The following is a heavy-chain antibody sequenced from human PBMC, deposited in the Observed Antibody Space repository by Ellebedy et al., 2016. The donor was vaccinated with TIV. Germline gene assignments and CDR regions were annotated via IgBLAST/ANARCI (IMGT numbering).Heavy chain of an antibody. CDR2: IYYSGST. CDR3: ARHTIFGVDF. D-gene: IGHD3-3*01. J-gene: IGHJ4*02. V-gene: IGHV4-39*01. Sequence: SETLSLTCTVAGGSLSSSSSYWGWIRQPPGKGLEWIGSIYYSGSTYYNPSLESRVTISVDTSKDQFSLKLSSVTAADTAVYYCARHTIFGVDFWGQGTLVTVSA. CDR1: GGSLSSSSSY.